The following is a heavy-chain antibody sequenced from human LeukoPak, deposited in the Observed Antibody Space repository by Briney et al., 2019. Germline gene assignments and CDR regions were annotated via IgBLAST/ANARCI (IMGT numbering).Heavy chain of an antibody. Sequence: SETLSLTCTVSGGSISNYFWRWIRQPPGKGLEWIGYIYYSGGTNYNPSLKSRVTISVDTSKNQFSLKLSSVTAADTAVYYCARPSRSVSYAGAFGIWGQRTMVTVSS. CDR2: IYYSGGT. CDR1: GGSISNYF. V-gene: IGHV4-59*01. D-gene: IGHD4-17*01. CDR3: ARPSRSVSYAGAFGI. J-gene: IGHJ3*02.